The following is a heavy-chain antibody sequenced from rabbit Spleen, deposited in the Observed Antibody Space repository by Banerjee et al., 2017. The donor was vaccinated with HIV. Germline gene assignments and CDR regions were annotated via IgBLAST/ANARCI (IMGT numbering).Heavy chain of an antibody. Sequence: EESGGDLVKPGASLTLTCTASGFSFSAVHWIYWVRQAPGKGLEWIGTIYACSTGNIDYASWAKGRFTISKSSSTTVTLQMTSLTAADTATYFCARNFDLWGPGTLVTVS. V-gene: IGHV1S45*01. CDR2: IYACSTGNI. CDR1: GFSFSAVHW. CDR3: ARNFDL. J-gene: IGHJ4*01.